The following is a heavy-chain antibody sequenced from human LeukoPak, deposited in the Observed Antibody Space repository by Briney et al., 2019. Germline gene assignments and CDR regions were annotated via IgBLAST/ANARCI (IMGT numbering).Heavy chain of an antibody. V-gene: IGHV3-9*01. J-gene: IGHJ6*03. D-gene: IGHD3-10*01. CDR3: ARIAAMLRGAYSFYYMEV. Sequence: PGRSLRLSCAVSGFTFDDYAMHWVRQVPGKGLEWVSGISWNSDTIGLADSVKGRFTISRDNSKNSLYLQMDSLRAEDTAVFFCARIAAMLRGAYSFYYMEVWGRGTTVTISS. CDR2: ISWNSDTI. CDR1: GFTFDDYA.